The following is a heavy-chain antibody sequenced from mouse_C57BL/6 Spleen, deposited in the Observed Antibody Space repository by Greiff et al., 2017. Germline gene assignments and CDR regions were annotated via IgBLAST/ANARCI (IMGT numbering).Heavy chain of an antibody. CDR1: GFTFSSYG. CDR2: ISSGGSYT. V-gene: IGHV5-6*01. CDR3: ARHDDYDGFDY. D-gene: IGHD2-4*01. Sequence: EVQLQQSGGDLVKPGGSLKLSCAASGFTFSSYGMSWVRQTPDKRLEWVATISSGGSYTYYPDSVKGRFTISRDNAKNTLYLQMSSLKSEDTAMYYCARHDDYDGFDYWGQGTTLTVSS. J-gene: IGHJ2*01.